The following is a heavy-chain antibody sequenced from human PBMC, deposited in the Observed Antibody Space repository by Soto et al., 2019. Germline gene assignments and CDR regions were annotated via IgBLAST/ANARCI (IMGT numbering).Heavy chain of an antibody. Sequence: SGGSLRLSCAASGFTFSSYWMHWVRQAPGKGLVWVSRINSDGSSTSYADSVKGRFTISRDNAKNTLYLQMNSLRAEDTAVYYCARAVESYDFWSGTNYYGMDVWGQGTTVTVSS. V-gene: IGHV3-74*01. D-gene: IGHD3-3*01. CDR2: INSDGSST. CDR1: GFTFSSYW. CDR3: ARAVESYDFWSGTNYYGMDV. J-gene: IGHJ6*02.